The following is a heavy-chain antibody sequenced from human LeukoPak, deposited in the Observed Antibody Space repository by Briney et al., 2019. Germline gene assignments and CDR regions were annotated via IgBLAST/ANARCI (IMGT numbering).Heavy chain of an antibody. CDR2: ISSSSSTI. CDR3: ARDPGYSGYDRRFDY. V-gene: IGHV3-48*02. Sequence: PGGSLRLSCAASGFIFSRCSMNWVRQAPGKGLEWVSYISSSSSTIYYADSVKGRFTISRDNAKNSLYLQMNSLRDEDTAVYYCARDPGYSGYDRRFDYWGQGTLVTVSS. CDR1: GFIFSRCS. J-gene: IGHJ4*02. D-gene: IGHD5-12*01.